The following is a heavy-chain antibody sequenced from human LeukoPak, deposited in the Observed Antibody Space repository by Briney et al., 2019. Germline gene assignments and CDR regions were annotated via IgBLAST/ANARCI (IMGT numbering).Heavy chain of an antibody. CDR3: ARATTYGDADY. Sequence: TSETLSLTCTVSGGSISNYYCSWIRQPPGKGLQWIGYMYSSGTTNYNTSLKSRVTISVDTSKNQFSLTLSSVTAADTAVYYCARATTYGDADYWGQGTLVTVSS. CDR1: GGSISNYY. V-gene: IGHV4-59*01. J-gene: IGHJ4*02. CDR2: MYSSGTT. D-gene: IGHD4-17*01.